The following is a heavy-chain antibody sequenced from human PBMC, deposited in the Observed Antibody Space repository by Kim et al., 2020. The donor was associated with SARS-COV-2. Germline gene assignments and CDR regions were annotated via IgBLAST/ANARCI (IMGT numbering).Heavy chain of an antibody. V-gene: IGHV3-23*01. J-gene: IGHJ4*02. D-gene: IGHD5-18*01. CDR1: GFTFSSYA. Sequence: GGSLRLSCAASGFTFSSYAMSWVRQAPGKGLEWVSAISGSGGSTYYADSVKGRFTISRDNSKNTLYLQMNSLRAEDTAVYYCAKDRSTVIRGYSYGLDYWGQGTLVTVSS. CDR2: ISGSGGST. CDR3: AKDRSTVIRGYSYGLDY.